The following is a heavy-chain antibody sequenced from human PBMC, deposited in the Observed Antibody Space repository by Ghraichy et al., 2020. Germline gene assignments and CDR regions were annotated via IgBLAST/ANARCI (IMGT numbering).Heavy chain of an antibody. D-gene: IGHD2-21*01. CDR2: ISGSGGST. CDR1: GFTFRSYA. J-gene: IGHJ4*02. CDR3: AKELAYCGGECYSAYFDY. Sequence: LSLTCAASGFTFRSYAISWVRQAPGKGLEWVSAISGSGGSTYYADSVKGRFTISRDNSKNTLYLQVNSLRAEDTAVYYCAKELAYCGGECYSAYFDYWGQGTLVTVSS. V-gene: IGHV3-23*01.